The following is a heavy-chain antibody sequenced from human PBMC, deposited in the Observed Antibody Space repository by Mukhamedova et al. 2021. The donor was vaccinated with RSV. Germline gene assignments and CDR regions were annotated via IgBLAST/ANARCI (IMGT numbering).Heavy chain of an antibody. J-gene: IGHJ4*02. CDR3: SRDPNSSGYTSFYY. D-gene: IGHD5-18*01. V-gene: IGHV3-30*01. CDR1: SSYA. CDR2: XXXDGXXK. Sequence: SSYAMHWVRQAPGKGXXXVAVXXXDGXXKYYADSVKGRFXISRDNSKNTLYLQMNSLRAVDTAVYYFSRDPNSSGYTSFYYLCQG.